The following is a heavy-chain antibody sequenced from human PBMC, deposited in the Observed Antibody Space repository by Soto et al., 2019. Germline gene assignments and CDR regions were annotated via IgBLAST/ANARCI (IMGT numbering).Heavy chain of an antibody. CDR1: GGTFSSYA. J-gene: IGHJ4*02. CDR3: ARSSTTYYYQSSPYWPDKELDI. V-gene: IGHV1-69*13. CDR2: IIPIFGTA. D-gene: IGHD3-22*01. Sequence: GASVKVSCKASGGTFSSYAISWVRQAPGQGLEWMGGIIPIFGTANYAQKFQGRVTITADESTSTAYMELSSLRSEDTAVYYCARSSTTYYYQSSPYWPDKELDIWGQGTLVTVSS.